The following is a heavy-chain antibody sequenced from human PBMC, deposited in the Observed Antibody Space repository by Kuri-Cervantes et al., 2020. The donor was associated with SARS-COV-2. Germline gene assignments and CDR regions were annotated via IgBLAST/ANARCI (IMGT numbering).Heavy chain of an antibody. CDR1: GGSFSGYY. CDR2: INHSGST. D-gene: IGHD3-22*01. J-gene: IGHJ3*02. CDR3: AGQPNYYYDSSGYYHDAFDI. Sequence: SETLSLTCAVDGGSFSGYYWSCIRQLPGKGLEWIGEINHSGSTNYNPSIKRRVTISVDTSNNQFSLKLGSVTAADTAVYYCAGQPNYYYDSSGYYHDAFDIWGQGTMVTVSS. V-gene: IGHV4-34*01.